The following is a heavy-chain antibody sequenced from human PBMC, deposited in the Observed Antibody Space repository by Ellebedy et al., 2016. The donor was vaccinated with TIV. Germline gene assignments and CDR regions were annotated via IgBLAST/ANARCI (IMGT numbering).Heavy chain of an antibody. CDR3: VRESRAAWEKLHPVAFDI. Sequence: GESLKISCAASGFTFSSHAMHWVRQAPGKGLEWVAVILYDGGNKFYADSVKGRFTISRDNSNNTLYLQMDNLRAEDTALYYCVRESRAAWEKLHPVAFDIWGQGTMVTVSS. CDR1: GFTFSSHA. D-gene: IGHD1-26*01. V-gene: IGHV3-30*14. CDR2: ILYDGGNK. J-gene: IGHJ3*02.